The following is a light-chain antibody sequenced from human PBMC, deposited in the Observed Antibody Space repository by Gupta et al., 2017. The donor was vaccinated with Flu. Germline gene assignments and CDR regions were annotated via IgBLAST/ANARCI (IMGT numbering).Light chain of an antibody. CDR1: QTVSTTY. CDR2: GAS. V-gene: IGKV3-20*01. Sequence: TLSLSPGERATLSCRASQTVSTTYLNWYQHKPRQAPRLLIYGASSRATGIPDRFSGSGSGTDFTLTISRLEPEDFAVYYCQQYGGSPPYTFGQGTKLEIK. CDR3: QQYGGSPPYT. J-gene: IGKJ2*01.